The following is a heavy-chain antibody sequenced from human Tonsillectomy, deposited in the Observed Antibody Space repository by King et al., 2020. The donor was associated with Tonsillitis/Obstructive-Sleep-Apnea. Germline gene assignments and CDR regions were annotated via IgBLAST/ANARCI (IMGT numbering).Heavy chain of an antibody. Sequence: VQLQESGPGLVKPSETLSLTCTVSGGSISSYYWSWIRQPPGKGLEWIGYIYNSGSTNYNPSLKSRVTISVDTAKTQFSLQLNSVTAADTAVYYCARADMVGADNWFDPWGQGTLVTVSS. CDR3: ARADMVGADNWFDP. CDR1: GGSISSYY. D-gene: IGHD1-26*01. V-gene: IGHV4-59*01. J-gene: IGHJ5*02. CDR2: IYNSGST.